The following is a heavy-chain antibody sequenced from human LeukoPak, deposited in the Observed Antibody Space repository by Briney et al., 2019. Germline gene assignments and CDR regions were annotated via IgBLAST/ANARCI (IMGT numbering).Heavy chain of an antibody. V-gene: IGHV4-38-2*02. CDR1: GYSISSGYY. D-gene: IGHD2-15*01. Sequence: SETLSLTCTVSGYSISSGYYWGWIRQPPGKGLEWIGSIYHSGSTYYNPSLKSRVTISVDTSKNQFSLKLSSVTAADTAVYYCASSGYCSGGSCFRAGAFDIWGQGTMVTVSS. CDR2: IYHSGST. CDR3: ASSGYCSGGSCFRAGAFDI. J-gene: IGHJ3*02.